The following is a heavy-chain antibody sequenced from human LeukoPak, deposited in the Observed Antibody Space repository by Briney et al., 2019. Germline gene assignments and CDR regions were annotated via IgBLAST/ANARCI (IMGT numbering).Heavy chain of an antibody. V-gene: IGHV4-59*08. J-gene: IGHJ4*02. CDR3: ARGSRDYYDSSGYPFDY. CDR1: GGSISSYY. CDR2: IYYSGST. D-gene: IGHD3-22*01. Sequence: SETLSLTCTVSGGSISSYYWSWIRQPPVKGLEWIGYIYYSGSTYYNPSLKSRVTISVDTSKNQFSLKLSSVTAADTAVYYCARGSRDYYDSSGYPFDYWGQGTLVTVSS.